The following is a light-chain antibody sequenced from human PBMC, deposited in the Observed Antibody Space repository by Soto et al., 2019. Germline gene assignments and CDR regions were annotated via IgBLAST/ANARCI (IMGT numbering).Light chain of an antibody. CDR3: SSYGASSTL. J-gene: IGLJ2*01. V-gene: IGLV2-14*03. CDR1: SSDIGGYNY. CDR2: DVT. Sequence: QSALTQTASVSGSPGQSITISCTGSSSDIGGYNYVSWYQQHSGKAPKLLIYDVTYRPSGISDRFSGSKSGNTASLTISGLQPDDEADYYCSSYGASSTLFGGGTKLTVL.